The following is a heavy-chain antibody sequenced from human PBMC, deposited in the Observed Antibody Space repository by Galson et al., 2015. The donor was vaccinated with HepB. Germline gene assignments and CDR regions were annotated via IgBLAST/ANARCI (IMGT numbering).Heavy chain of an antibody. V-gene: IGHV4-30-4*01. CDR1: GGSISSGDCY. J-gene: IGHJ6*02. CDR2: IYYSGST. D-gene: IGHD2-2*01. CDR3: ARALVVPRWGPDDYYYGMDV. Sequence: LSLTCTVSGGSISSGDCYWSWIRQPPGKGLEWIGYIYYSGSTYYNPSLKSRVTISVDTSKNQFSLKLSSVTAADTAVYYCARALVVPRWGPDDYYYGMDVWGQGTTVTVSS.